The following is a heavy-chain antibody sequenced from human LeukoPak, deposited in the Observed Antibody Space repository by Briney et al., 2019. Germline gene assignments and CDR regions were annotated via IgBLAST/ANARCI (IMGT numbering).Heavy chain of an antibody. Sequence: ASVKVSCKASGYTFTSYDINWVRQATGQGLEWMGWMNPNSGNTGYAQKFQGRVTITRNTSISTAYMELSSLRSEDTAVYYCARDLYNGYNTKRPRYYFDYWGQGTLVTVSS. CDR3: ARDLYNGYNTKRPRYYFDY. D-gene: IGHD5-24*01. CDR2: MNPNSGNT. J-gene: IGHJ4*02. V-gene: IGHV1-8*03. CDR1: GYTFTSYD.